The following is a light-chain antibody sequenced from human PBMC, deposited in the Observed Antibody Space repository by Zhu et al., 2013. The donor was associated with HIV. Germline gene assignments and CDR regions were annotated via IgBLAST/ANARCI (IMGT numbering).Light chain of an antibody. CDR3: CSYAGSYTGVL. J-gene: IGLJ2*01. CDR2: ANI. V-gene: IGLV1-40*01. Sequence: QSVLTQPPSVSGAPGQRVTISCTGRTSNIGTGYDVHWYQQLPGTAPKLLIYANINRPSGVPDRFSGSTSGTSASLAITGLRPEDEADYYCCSYAGSYTGVLFGGGTKVTVL. CDR1: TSNIGTGYD.